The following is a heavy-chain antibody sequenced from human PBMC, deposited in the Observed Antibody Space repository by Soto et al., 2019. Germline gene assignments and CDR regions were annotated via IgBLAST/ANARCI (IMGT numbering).Heavy chain of an antibody. D-gene: IGHD6-13*01. CDR3: ARHQYSSSWYVDYFDY. J-gene: IGHJ4*02. CDR1: GGSISSSSYY. V-gene: IGHV4-39*01. CDR2: IYYSGST. Sequence: PSETLSLTCTVSGGSISSSSYYWGWIRQPPGKGLEWIGSIYYSGSTYYNPSLMSRVTISVDTSKNQFSLKLSSVTAADTAVYYCARHQYSSSWYVDYFDYWGQGTLVTVSS.